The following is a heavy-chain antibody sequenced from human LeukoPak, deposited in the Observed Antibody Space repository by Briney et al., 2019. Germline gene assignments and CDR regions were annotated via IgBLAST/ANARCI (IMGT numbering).Heavy chain of an antibody. Sequence: PGGSLRLSCARSRFTFSSYSMHWVRQAPGKGLEWVSSISSSSIYIYYADSLKGRFTISRDNAKNSLFLQMNSLRVEDTGVYYCTRGGNSGSYTSLWGQGTLVTVSS. CDR1: RFTFSSYS. J-gene: IGHJ4*02. D-gene: IGHD1-26*01. CDR2: ISSSSIYI. CDR3: TRGGNSGSYTSL. V-gene: IGHV3-21*01.